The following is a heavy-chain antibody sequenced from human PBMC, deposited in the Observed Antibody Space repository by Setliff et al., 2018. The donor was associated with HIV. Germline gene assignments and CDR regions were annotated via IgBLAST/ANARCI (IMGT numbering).Heavy chain of an antibody. CDR3: ARSALWFGEADWYFDL. J-gene: IGHJ2*01. CDR1: GGSISSGGYY. V-gene: IGHV4-31*03. CDR2: IYYSGST. D-gene: IGHD3-10*01. Sequence: PSETLSLTCTVSGGSISSGGYYWSWIRQHPGKGLEWIGYIYYSGSTYYNPSLKSRVTISVDTSKNQFSLKLSSVTAVDTAVYYCARSALWFGEADWYFDLWGRGTLVTSPQ.